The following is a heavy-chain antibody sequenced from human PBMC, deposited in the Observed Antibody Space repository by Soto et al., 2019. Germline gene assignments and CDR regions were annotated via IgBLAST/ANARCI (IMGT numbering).Heavy chain of an antibody. V-gene: IGHV3-23*01. CDR3: AKDPGDYPSDYFDF. CDR1: GFTFSSYA. J-gene: IGHJ4*02. Sequence: EVQLLESGGGLVQPGGSLRLSCAASGFTFSSYAMSWVRQAPGKGLEWVSAISGSGFSTYYADSVKGRFTVSRDTSKNTLFLQMTSLRADDTAVYYCAKDPGDYPSDYFDFWGQGTLVTVSS. CDR2: ISGSGFST. D-gene: IGHD4-17*01.